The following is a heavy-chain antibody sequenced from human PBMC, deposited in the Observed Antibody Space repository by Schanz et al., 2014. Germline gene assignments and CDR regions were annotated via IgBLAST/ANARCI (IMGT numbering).Heavy chain of an antibody. D-gene: IGHD3-3*01. Sequence: QVQLVQSAPEVKKPGASVKVSCKASGYTFTTYYIHWVRQAPGQGLEWMGKINPSSGTTRIAQNFQGRFTMTRDTSTTTVYMELSSLRSDDTAMYYCVTEKRMESGTWAKAFDIWGQGTWVTVSS. V-gene: IGHV1-46*01. J-gene: IGHJ3*02. CDR2: INPSSGTT. CDR1: GYTFTTYY. CDR3: VTEKRMESGTWAKAFDI.